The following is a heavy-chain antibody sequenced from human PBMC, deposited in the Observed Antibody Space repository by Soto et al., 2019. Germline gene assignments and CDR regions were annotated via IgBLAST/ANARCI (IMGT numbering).Heavy chain of an antibody. CDR1: GGTFSSYA. CDR3: ARGLRDCTNGVCYANWFDP. CDR2: IIPIFGTA. Sequence: QVQLVQSGAEVKKPGSSVKVSCKASGGTFSSYAISWVRQAPGQGLEWMGGIIPIFGTANYAKKFQGRVTITADESTSTAYMELSSLRSEDTAVYYCARGLRDCTNGVCYANWFDPWGQGTLVTVSS. V-gene: IGHV1-69*01. J-gene: IGHJ5*02. D-gene: IGHD2-8*01.